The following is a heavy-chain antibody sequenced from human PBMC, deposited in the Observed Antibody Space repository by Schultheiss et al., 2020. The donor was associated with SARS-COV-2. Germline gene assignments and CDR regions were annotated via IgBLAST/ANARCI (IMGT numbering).Heavy chain of an antibody. CDR1: GYTLTELS. V-gene: IGHV1-24*01. Sequence: GESLKISCKVSGYTLTELSMHWVRQAPGKGLEWMGGFDPEDGETIYAQKFQGRVTMTEDTSTDTAYMELSSLRSEDTAVYYCATLKVQLERRHYYYYGMDVWGQGTTVTVSS. J-gene: IGHJ6*02. D-gene: IGHD1-1*01. CDR2: FDPEDGET. CDR3: ATLKVQLERRHYYYYGMDV.